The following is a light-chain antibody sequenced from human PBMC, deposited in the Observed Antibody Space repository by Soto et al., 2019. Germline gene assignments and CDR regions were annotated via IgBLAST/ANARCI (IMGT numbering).Light chain of an antibody. J-gene: IGLJ3*02. V-gene: IGLV1-44*01. CDR1: SSNIGANT. CDR2: SHN. CDR3: AAWDGNLNGWV. Sequence: QSVLTQPPSASGTPGQKVTISCSGSSSNIGANTVNWYQHLPGTAPKLLIYSHNQRPSGVPERFSGSKSGTSASLAISGLQYEDEADYYCAAWDGNLNGWVFGGGTKLTVL.